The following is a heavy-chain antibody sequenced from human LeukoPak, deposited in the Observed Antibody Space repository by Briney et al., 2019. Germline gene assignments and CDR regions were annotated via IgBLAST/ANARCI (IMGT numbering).Heavy chain of an antibody. V-gene: IGHV3-64D*06. CDR3: VGYYSGSGNYYSDY. CDR1: GFIFSSYG. CDR2: ITSTGGST. Sequence: GGSLRLSCAASGFIFSSYGMHWVRQAPGKGLEYVSAITSTGGSTYYADSVKGRFTISRDNSKNTLHLQMSSLRAEDTAVYYCVGYYSGSGNYYSDYWGQGTLVTVSS. J-gene: IGHJ4*02. D-gene: IGHD3-10*01.